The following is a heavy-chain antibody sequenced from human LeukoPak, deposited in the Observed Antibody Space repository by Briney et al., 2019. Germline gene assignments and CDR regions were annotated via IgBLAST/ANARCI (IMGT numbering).Heavy chain of an antibody. CDR3: ARDRSGYSYGNLDAFDI. CDR1: GFTFDDYG. Sequence: PGGSLRLSCAASGFTFDDYGMSWVRQAPGKGLEWVSGINWNGGSTGYADSVEGRFTISRDNAKNSLYLQMSSLRAEDTAMYYCARDRSGYSYGNLDAFDIWGQGTMVTVSS. J-gene: IGHJ3*02. CDR2: INWNGGST. V-gene: IGHV3-20*04. D-gene: IGHD5-18*01.